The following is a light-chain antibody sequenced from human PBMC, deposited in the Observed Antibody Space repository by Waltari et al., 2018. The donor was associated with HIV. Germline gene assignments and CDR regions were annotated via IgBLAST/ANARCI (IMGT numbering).Light chain of an antibody. V-gene: IGKV4-1*01. CDR1: QSVLYSSNNKNY. J-gene: IGKJ1*01. Sequence: DFVMTQSPDSLAVSLGDRATINCKSSQSVLYSSNNKNYLAWYQQKPGQPPKLLIYWASTRESGVPDRFTGTGSGTDFTLTISSLQAEDVAVYYCQQYYTTPRTFGQGTKVVIK. CDR3: QQYYTTPRT. CDR2: WAS.